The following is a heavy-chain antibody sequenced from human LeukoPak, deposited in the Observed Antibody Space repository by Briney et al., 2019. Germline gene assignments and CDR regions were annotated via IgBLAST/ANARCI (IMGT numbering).Heavy chain of an antibody. CDR2: IIPILGIA. J-gene: IGHJ3*02. Sequence: SVKVSCKASGGTFSSYAISWVRQAPGQGLEWMGRIIPILGIANYAQKFQGRVTITADKSTSTAYMELSSLRPEDTAVYYCAIANSGSYYNDDAFDIWGQGTMVTVSS. CDR1: GGTFSSYA. CDR3: AIANSGSYYNDDAFDI. V-gene: IGHV1-69*04. D-gene: IGHD3-10*01.